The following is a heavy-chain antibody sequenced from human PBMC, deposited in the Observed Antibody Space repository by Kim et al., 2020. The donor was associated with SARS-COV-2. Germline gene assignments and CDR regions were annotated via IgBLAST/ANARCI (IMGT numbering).Heavy chain of an antibody. CDR1: GGSISSGSYY. V-gene: IGHV4-61*02. CDR3: ARDGAWGGWFDP. Sequence: SETLSLTCTVSGGSISSGSYYWSWIRQPAGKGLEWIGRIYTSGSTNYNPSLKSRVTISVDTSKNQFSLKLSSVTAADTAVYYCARDGAWGGWFDPWGQGTLVTVSS. CDR2: IYTSGST. D-gene: IGHD1-26*01. J-gene: IGHJ5*02.